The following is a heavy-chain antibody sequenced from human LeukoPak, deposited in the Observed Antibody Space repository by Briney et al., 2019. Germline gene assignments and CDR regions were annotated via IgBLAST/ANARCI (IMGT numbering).Heavy chain of an antibody. J-gene: IGHJ5*02. Sequence: GASVKVSCEASGYTFTSYDINWVRQATGQGLEWMGWMNPNSGNTGYAQKFQGRVTMTRNTSISTAYMELSSLRSEDTAVYYCARGAGYCSSTSCYTWFDPWGQGTLVTVSS. CDR1: GYTFTSYD. CDR2: MNPNSGNT. V-gene: IGHV1-8*01. CDR3: ARGAGYCSSTSCYTWFDP. D-gene: IGHD2-2*02.